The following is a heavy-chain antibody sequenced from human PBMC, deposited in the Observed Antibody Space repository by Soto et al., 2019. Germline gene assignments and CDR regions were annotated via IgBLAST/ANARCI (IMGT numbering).Heavy chain of an antibody. J-gene: IGHJ4*02. CDR2: IYSSGST. CDR3: ARGSIDYDPYFDS. CDR1: GASISSHF. Sequence: QVQLQESGPGLVKPSETLSLTCTVSGASISSHFWHWIRQPPGKTLEWIGYIYSSGSTNYNPSLKSRVTISVDTSKNQFSLELTSVTAADSAVYFCARGSIDYDPYFDSWGQGTLVTVSS. V-gene: IGHV4-59*11. D-gene: IGHD4-17*01.